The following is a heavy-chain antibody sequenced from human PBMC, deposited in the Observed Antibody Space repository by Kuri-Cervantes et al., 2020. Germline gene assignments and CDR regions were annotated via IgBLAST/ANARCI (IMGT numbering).Heavy chain of an antibody. CDR2: IKSKTDGGTT. V-gene: IGHV3-15*01. Sequence: GQSLKISCAASGFTFSNAWMSWVRKAPGKGLEWVGRIKSKTDGGTTDYAAPVKGRFTISRDDSKNTLYLQMNSLKTEDTAVYYCTTTLLGSSDAFDIWGQGTMVTVSS. CDR3: TTTLLGSSDAFDI. D-gene: IGHD6-6*01. CDR1: GFTFSNAW. J-gene: IGHJ3*02.